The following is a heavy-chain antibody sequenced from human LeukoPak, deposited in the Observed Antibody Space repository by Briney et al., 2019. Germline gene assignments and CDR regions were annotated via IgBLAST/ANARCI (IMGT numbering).Heavy chain of an antibody. D-gene: IGHD1-1*01. Sequence: GGSLRLSCAASGFSFSSYWMSWVRQTPGKGLEWVADINQDGRATRYVDSVKGFFTISRDNAKNSLYLEMNSLRVEDTAVYYCARFGHNSGLDVWGQGTTVTVSS. CDR3: ARFGHNSGLDV. CDR2: INQDGRAT. V-gene: IGHV3-7*05. J-gene: IGHJ6*02. CDR1: GFSFSSYW.